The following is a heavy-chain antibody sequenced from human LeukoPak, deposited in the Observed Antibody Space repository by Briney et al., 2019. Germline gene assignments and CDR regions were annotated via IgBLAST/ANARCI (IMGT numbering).Heavy chain of an antibody. CDR1: GYTFTSYG. CDR2: ISAYNGNT. CDR3: ARGLPSPDPLRYPGGVDY. J-gene: IGHJ4*02. D-gene: IGHD4-17*01. Sequence: ASVKVSCKASGYTFTSYGISWVRQAPGQGLEWMGWISAYNGNTNYAQKLQGRVTVTTDTSTSTAYMELRSLRSDDTAVYYCARGLPSPDPLRYPGGVDYWGQGTLVTVSS. V-gene: IGHV1-18*01.